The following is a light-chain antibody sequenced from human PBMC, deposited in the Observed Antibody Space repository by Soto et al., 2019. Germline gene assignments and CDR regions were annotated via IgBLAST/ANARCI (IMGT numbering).Light chain of an antibody. CDR1: QSVTTNY. CDR2: GAS. CDR3: QQYDSSPFT. V-gene: IGKV3-20*01. Sequence: EIVLTQSPGTLSLSPGQRATLSCTASQSVTTNYLAWYQQKPGQAPRLLIYGASFRAAGIPDRFSGSGSGTDFTLTINTLEPGDFAVYFCQQYDSSPFTFGPGTTVDI. J-gene: IGKJ3*01.